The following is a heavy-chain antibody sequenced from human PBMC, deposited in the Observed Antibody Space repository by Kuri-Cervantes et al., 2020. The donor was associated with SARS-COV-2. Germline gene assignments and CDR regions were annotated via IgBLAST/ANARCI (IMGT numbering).Heavy chain of an antibody. V-gene: IGHV4-34*01. CDR2: INHSGST. Sequence: GSLRLSCAVYGGSFSGYYWSWIRQPPGKGLEWIGEINHSGSTNYNPSLKSRVTISVDTSKNQFSLKLSSVTAADTAVYYCARGPWMYYYDSSGYPPFDYWGQGTLVTVSS. CDR1: GGSFSGYY. J-gene: IGHJ4*02. CDR3: ARGPWMYYYDSSGYPPFDY. D-gene: IGHD3-22*01.